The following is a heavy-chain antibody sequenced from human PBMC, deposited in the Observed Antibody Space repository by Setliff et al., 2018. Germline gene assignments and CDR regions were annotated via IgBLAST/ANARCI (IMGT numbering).Heavy chain of an antibody. CDR3: ARLPARRRYYYYMDV. Sequence: SVKVSCKTSGGTFSSNGFSRVRQAPGQGLEWMGGIIPTLLGPANYAQKFQGRVTITADESTSTVFMELSSLRSEDTAVYYCARLPARRRYYYYMDVWGGGTTVTVSS. CDR2: IIPTLLGPA. V-gene: IGHV1-69*13. D-gene: IGHD6-6*01. J-gene: IGHJ6*03. CDR1: GGTFSSNG.